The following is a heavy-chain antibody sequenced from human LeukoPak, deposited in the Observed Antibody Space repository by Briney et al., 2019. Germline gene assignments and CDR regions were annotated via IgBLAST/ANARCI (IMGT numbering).Heavy chain of an antibody. CDR2: ITNDGSGA. Sequence: GGSLRLXCTASGFTFSNYWMHWVRPAPGKGLVWVSRITNDGSGATYADSVKGRFTISRDNAKNTVYLQMNSLRAEDTAVYYCARDIATTPVYWGQGTLVTVPS. D-gene: IGHD5-12*01. CDR1: GFTFSNYW. CDR3: ARDIATTPVY. J-gene: IGHJ4*02. V-gene: IGHV3-74*01.